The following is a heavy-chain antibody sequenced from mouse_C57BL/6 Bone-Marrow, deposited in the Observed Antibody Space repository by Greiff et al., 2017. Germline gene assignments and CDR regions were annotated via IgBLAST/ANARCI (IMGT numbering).Heavy chain of an antibody. D-gene: IGHD2-3*01. CDR2: IDPANGKT. CDR3: ASRDGLLGYFDY. V-gene: IGHV14-3*01. CDR1: GFNIKNTY. Sequence: EVQLQESVAELVRPGASVKLSCTASGFNIKNTYMHWVKQRPEQGLEWIGRIDPANGKTKYAPKFQGKATITADTSSNTAYLQLSSLTSEDTAIYYCASRDGLLGYFDYWGQGTTLTVSS. J-gene: IGHJ2*01.